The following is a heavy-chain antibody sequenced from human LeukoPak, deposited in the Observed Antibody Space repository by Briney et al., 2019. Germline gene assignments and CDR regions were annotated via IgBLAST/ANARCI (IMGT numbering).Heavy chain of an antibody. CDR1: GFTFSSYG. J-gene: IGHJ6*02. V-gene: IGHV3-33*01. D-gene: IGHD6-13*01. CDR3: ARVKKVSSTQLGSDYYGMDV. Sequence: GRSLRLSCAASGFTFSSYGMHWVRQAPGKGLDWVAVIWYDGSNKYYADSVKGRFTLSRDNSKNTLYLQMNSLRAEDTAVYYCARVKKVSSTQLGSDYYGMDVWGQGTTVTVSS. CDR2: IWYDGSNK.